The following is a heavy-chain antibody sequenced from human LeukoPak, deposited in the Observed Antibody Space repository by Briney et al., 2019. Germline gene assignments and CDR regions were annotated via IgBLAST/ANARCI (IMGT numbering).Heavy chain of an antibody. CDR3: STDRLHKDASGTY. J-gene: IGHJ4*02. Sequence: PGGSLRLSCAASGFTSSNAWMSWVRQAPGKGLEWVGRIKRKTDAGTTDYAAPVKGRFTISRDDSKNTLYLQMNSLRTEDTAVYYCSTDRLHKDASGTYWGQGTLVTVSS. D-gene: IGHD3-10*01. V-gene: IGHV3-15*01. CDR2: IKRKTDAGTT. CDR1: GFTSSNAW.